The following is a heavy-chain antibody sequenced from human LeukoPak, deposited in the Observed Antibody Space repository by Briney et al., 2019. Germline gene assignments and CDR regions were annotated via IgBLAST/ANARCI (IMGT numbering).Heavy chain of an antibody. CDR2: IYYIGST. Sequence: SETLSLTCTVSGGSISSYYWSWIRQPPEKGLEWIGYIYYIGSTNYNPSLKSRVTISVDTSKNQFSLKLSSVTAADTAVYYCARDCRGYSYGCYYGMDVWGQGTTVTVS. J-gene: IGHJ6*02. CDR1: GGSISSYY. D-gene: IGHD5-18*01. CDR3: ARDCRGYSYGCYYGMDV. V-gene: IGHV4-59*01.